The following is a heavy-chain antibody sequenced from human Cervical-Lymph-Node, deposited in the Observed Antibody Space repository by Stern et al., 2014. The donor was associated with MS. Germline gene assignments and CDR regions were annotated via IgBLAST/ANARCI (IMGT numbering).Heavy chain of an antibody. CDR3: AVRYCSGGRCYSVPDV. Sequence: VQLVQSGSEVKKPGASVKVSCKASEYTHNNYLIHWVRQAPGQRPDWMGVINPSGAKNSAQKGQDRVPMNTDASTSTFYMELSRLRSEDTAVYYCAVRYCSGGRCYSVPDVWGQGTTVIVSS. V-gene: IGHV1-46*02. D-gene: IGHD2-15*01. CDR1: EYTHNNYL. CDR2: INPSGAK. J-gene: IGHJ6*02.